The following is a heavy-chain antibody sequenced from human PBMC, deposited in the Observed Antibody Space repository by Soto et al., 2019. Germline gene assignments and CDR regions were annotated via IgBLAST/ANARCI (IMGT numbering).Heavy chain of an antibody. CDR1: LFPFSSXG. Sequence: LXLXWAASLFPFSSXGMSWVRQAPGKGLEWVSAISGSGGSTYYADSVKGRLTISRDNSKNTLYLQMNSLRAEDTAVYYCAKYGRTANDYWGQGTLGTVS. D-gene: IGHD6-25*01. V-gene: IGHV3-23*01. CDR2: ISGSGGST. CDR3: AKYGRTANDY. J-gene: IGHJ4*02.